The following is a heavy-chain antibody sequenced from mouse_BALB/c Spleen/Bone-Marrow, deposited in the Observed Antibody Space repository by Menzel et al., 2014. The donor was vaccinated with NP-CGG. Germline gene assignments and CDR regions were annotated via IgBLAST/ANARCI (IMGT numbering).Heavy chain of an antibody. J-gene: IGHJ3*01. CDR3: ARSPY. Sequence: QVQLQQSGAELMKPGASVKISCKATGYTFSSYWIEWVKQRPGHGLEWIGEILPGSSITNYNEKFKGKATLTADTSSNTAYMQLGSLTSEDSAVYYWARSPYWGQGTLVTVSA. CDR1: GYTFSSYW. V-gene: IGHV1-9*01. CDR2: ILPGSSIT.